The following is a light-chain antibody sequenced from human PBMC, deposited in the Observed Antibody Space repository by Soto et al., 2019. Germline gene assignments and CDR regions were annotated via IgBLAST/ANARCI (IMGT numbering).Light chain of an antibody. J-gene: IGLJ2*01. Sequence: QSALTQPASVSGSPGQSITISCTGTSSDIGGYNYVSWYQQHPGKAPKLMIYDVTYRPSGVSNRFSASKSGNTASLTISGLQAEDEADYYCASYASSNTVLFGGGTKRPS. V-gene: IGLV2-14*03. CDR3: ASYASSNTVL. CDR2: DVT. CDR1: SSDIGGYNY.